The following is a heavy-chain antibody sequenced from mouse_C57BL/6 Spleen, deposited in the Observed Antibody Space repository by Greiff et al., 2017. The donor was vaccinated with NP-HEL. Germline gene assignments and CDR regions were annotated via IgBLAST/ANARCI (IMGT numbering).Heavy chain of an antibody. D-gene: IGHD2-5*01. CDR2: IHPNSGST. V-gene: IGHV1-64*01. J-gene: IGHJ4*01. CDR1: GYTFTSYW. Sequence: QVQLQQPGAELVKPGASVKLSCKASGYTFTSYWMHWVKQRPGQGLEWIGMIHPNSGSTNYNEKFKSKATLTVDKSSSTAYMQLSSLTSEDSAVYYCARGRDSNYVFYAMDYWGQGTSVTVSS. CDR3: ARGRDSNYVFYAMDY.